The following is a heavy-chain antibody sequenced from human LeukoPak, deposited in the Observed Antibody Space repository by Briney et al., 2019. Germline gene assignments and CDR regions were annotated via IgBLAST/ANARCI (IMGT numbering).Heavy chain of an antibody. J-gene: IGHJ4*02. CDR1: GFAFSDYY. D-gene: IGHD5-18*01. V-gene: IGHV3-11*04. CDR2: ISSSGSTI. CDR3: ARGEYSYGEDSYFFDY. Sequence: SGGSLRLSCAASGFAFSDYYMSWIRQAPGKGLEWVSYISSSGSTIYYADSVKGRFTISRDNAKNSLYLQMNSLRAEDTTIYYCARGEYSYGEDSYFFDYWGQGTLVTVSS.